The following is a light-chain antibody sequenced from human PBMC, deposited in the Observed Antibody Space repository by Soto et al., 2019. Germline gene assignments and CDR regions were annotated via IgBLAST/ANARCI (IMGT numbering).Light chain of an antibody. CDR3: QQSYSTPTIT. Sequence: DIQMTQSPSSLSASVGDRVTLTCRTNQSISDYLNWYQQKPGKAPKFLIYASSSLQSGVPSRFRGSGSGTDFTLTISSLQPEDFATYYCQQSYSTPTITFGQGTRLEIK. CDR2: ASS. CDR1: QSISDY. J-gene: IGKJ5*01. V-gene: IGKV1-39*01.